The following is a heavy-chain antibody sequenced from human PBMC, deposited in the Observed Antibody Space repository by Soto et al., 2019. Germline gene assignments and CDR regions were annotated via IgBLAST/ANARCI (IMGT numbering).Heavy chain of an antibody. CDR1: GFNFSSYV. V-gene: IGHV3-33*01. CDR3: ARDGQWLPRDGLRSSYYLDY. CDR2: IWYDGGNK. J-gene: IGHJ4*02. Sequence: QVQLVESGGGVVQPGRSLRLSCAASGFNFSSYVMHWVRQAPGKGLEWVAVIWYDGGNKYYADSVKGRFTISRDNSKNTLYLQMTSLRAEDTAVYYCARDGQWLPRDGLRSSYYLDYWGQGTLVTVSS. D-gene: IGHD6-19*01.